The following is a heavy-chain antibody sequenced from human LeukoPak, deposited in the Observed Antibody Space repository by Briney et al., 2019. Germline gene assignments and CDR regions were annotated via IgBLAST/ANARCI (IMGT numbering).Heavy chain of an antibody. CDR1: GGTFSSYA. CDR2: IIPILGIA. J-gene: IGHJ5*02. CDR3: ARDRFGYSYGLNWFDP. Sequence: ASVKVSCKASGGTFSSYAISWVRQAPGQGLEWMGRIIPILGIANYAQKFQGRVTITADKSTSTAYMELSSLRSEDTAVYYCARDRFGYSYGLNWFDPWGQGTLVTVSS. V-gene: IGHV1-69*04. D-gene: IGHD5-18*01.